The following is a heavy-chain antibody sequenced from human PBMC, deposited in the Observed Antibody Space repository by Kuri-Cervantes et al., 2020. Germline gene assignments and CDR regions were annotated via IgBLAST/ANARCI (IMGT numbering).Heavy chain of an antibody. CDR3: ARDRPLTVLRYFDDPNYYMDV. Sequence: SETLSLTCPVSGGSVSSDTYYWTWIRQPPGKGLEWIGEINHSGSTNYNPSLKSRVTISVDTSKNQFSLKLSSVTAADTAVYYCARDRPLTVLRYFDDPNYYMDVWGKGTTVTVSS. CDR1: GGSVSSDTYY. D-gene: IGHD3-9*01. V-gene: IGHV4-39*07. CDR2: INHSGST. J-gene: IGHJ6*03.